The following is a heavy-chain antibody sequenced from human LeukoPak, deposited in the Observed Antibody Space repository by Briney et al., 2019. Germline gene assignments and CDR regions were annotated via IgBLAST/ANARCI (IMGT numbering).Heavy chain of an antibody. CDR2: ISYDGSNK. CDR3: ARDDESDY. CDR1: GFTFSSYD. Sequence: GGSLRLSCAASGFTFSSYDMHWVRQAPSKGLEWVAVISYDGSNKYYPDSVKGRFTISRDNSKNTLYLQMNSLRAEDTAVYYCARDDESDYWGQGTLVTVSS. J-gene: IGHJ4*02. V-gene: IGHV3-30-3*01.